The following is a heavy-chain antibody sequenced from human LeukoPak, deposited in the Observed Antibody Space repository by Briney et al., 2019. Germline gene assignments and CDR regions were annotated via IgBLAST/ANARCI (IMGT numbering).Heavy chain of an antibody. Sequence: PSETLSLTCTVSGGSISSYYWSWIRQPPGKGLEWIGYIYYSGSTNYNPSLKSRVTISVDTSKNQFSLKLSSVTAADTAVYYCARDGPATYYYYMDVWGKGTTVTVSS. D-gene: IGHD1-26*01. CDR1: GGSISSYY. CDR2: IYYSGST. V-gene: IGHV4-59*01. CDR3: ARDGPATYYYYMDV. J-gene: IGHJ6*03.